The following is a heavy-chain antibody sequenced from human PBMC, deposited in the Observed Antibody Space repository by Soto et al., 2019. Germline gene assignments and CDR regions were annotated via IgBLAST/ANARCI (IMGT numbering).Heavy chain of an antibody. CDR2: INHSGST. Sequence: QVQLQQWGAGLLKPSETLSLTCAVYGGSFSGYYWSWIRQPPGKGLEWIGEINHSGSTNYNPSLKSRVTISVDTSKNQFSLKLSSVTAADTAVYYCARAYPLNYLGYWGQGTLVTVSS. J-gene: IGHJ4*02. CDR1: GGSFSGYY. V-gene: IGHV4-34*01. D-gene: IGHD3-10*01. CDR3: ARAYPLNYLGY.